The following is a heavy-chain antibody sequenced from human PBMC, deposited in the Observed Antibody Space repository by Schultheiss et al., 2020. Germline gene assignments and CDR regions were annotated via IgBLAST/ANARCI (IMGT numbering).Heavy chain of an antibody. CDR2: ISYDGSNK. V-gene: IGHV3-30*03. D-gene: IGHD6-6*01. CDR3: VRERDSSSADLYNWFDP. Sequence: GGSLRLSCAASGFTFSSYGMHWVRQAPGKGLEWVAVISYDGSNKYYADSVKGRFTISRDNSKNTLYLQMNSLRAEDTAVYYCVRERDSSSADLYNWFDPWGQGTLVTVSS. J-gene: IGHJ5*02. CDR1: GFTFSSYG.